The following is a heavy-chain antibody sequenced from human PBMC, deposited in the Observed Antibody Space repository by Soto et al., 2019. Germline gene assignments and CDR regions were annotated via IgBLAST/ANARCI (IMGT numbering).Heavy chain of an antibody. Sequence: EVQLLESGGGLVQPGGSLRLSCAASGFTFSSYAMSWVRQAPGKGLEWVSAISGSGGSTYYADSVKGRFTISRDNSKNTLYLQMISMRAEDTAVYYCAKGPHYYGSGSQYGMDVWGQGTTVTVSS. J-gene: IGHJ6*02. CDR3: AKGPHYYGSGSQYGMDV. V-gene: IGHV3-23*01. D-gene: IGHD3-10*01. CDR1: GFTFSSYA. CDR2: ISGSGGST.